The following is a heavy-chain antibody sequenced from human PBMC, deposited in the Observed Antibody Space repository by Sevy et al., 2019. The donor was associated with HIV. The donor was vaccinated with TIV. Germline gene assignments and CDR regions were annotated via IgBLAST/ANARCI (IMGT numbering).Heavy chain of an antibody. J-gene: IGHJ4*02. CDR2: ISGNGGST. V-gene: IGHV3-64D*06. CDR3: VTRGGLVGATDFDY. CDR1: GFTFSSYP. D-gene: IGHD1-26*01. Sequence: GGSLRLSCSASGFTFSSYPMHWVRQAPGKGLEYVSLISGNGGSTYYADSVKGRFTISRDNFKKTLYLQMSSLRAEDTAVYYCVTRGGLVGATDFDYWGQETRVTVSS.